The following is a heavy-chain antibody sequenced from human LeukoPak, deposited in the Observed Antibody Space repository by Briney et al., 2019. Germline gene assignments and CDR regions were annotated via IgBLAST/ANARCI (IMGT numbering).Heavy chain of an antibody. V-gene: IGHV1-18*01. CDR3: ARDPGIAVTMMSDY. CDR1: GYTFTSYG. CDR2: ISGDNADT. Sequence: ASVNVSCKASGYTFTSYGISWVRQAPGQGLEWMGWISGDNADTSYAQRFQGRVTISTDTSTSTAYIELRSLRSDDTAVYYCARDPGIAVTMMSDYWGQGTLVTVSS. D-gene: IGHD3-22*01. J-gene: IGHJ4*02.